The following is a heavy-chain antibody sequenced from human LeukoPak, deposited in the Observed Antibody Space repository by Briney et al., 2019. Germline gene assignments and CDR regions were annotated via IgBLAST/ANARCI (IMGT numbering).Heavy chain of an antibody. J-gene: IGHJ3*02. CDR1: GGSFSGYY. CDR2: INHSGGT. Sequence: PSETLSLTCAVSGGSFSGYYWSWIRQPPGKGLEWIGEINHSGGTDSNPSLKSRVTISVDTSKNQFSLKLSSVTAADTAVYYCARQTALAGEWAFDIWGQGTMVTVSS. CDR3: ARQTALAGEWAFDI. D-gene: IGHD3-3*01. V-gene: IGHV4-34*01.